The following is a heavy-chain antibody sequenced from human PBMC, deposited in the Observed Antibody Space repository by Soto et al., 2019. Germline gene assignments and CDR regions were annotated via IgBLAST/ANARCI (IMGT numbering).Heavy chain of an antibody. CDR3: ANEGLMLTTVTTG. D-gene: IGHD4-17*01. V-gene: IGHV3-30*18. J-gene: IGHJ4*02. CDR1: GFTFSSYG. CDR2: ISYDGSNK. Sequence: QVQLVESGGGVVQPGRSLRLSCAASGFTFSSYGMHWVRQAPGKGLEWVAVISYDGSNKYYADSVKGRFTISRDNSKNTLYLQMNSLRAEDTAVYYCANEGLMLTTVTTGWGQGTLVTVSS.